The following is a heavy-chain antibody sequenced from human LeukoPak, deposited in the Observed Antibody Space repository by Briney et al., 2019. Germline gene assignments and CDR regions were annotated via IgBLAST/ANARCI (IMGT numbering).Heavy chain of an antibody. V-gene: IGHV3-30*02. D-gene: IGHD3-16*01. CDR3: ARADYYVLDFDY. CDR1: GFTFSSYG. CDR2: IRYDGSNK. J-gene: IGHJ4*02. Sequence: GGSLRLSCAASGFTFSSYGMHWVRQAPGKGLEWVAFIRYDGSNKYYADSVKGRFTISRDNAKNSLYLQMNSLRAEDTAVYYCARADYYVLDFDYWGQGTLVTVPS.